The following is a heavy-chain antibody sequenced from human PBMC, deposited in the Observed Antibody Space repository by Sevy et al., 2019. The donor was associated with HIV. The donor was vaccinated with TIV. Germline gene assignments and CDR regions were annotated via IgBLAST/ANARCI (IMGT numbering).Heavy chain of an antibody. CDR2: IYDTGDT. CDR1: GASMSGYY. V-gene: IGHV4-59*13. Sequence: SETLSLTCTLSGASMSGYYWSWIRQPPGKGQEWIGYIYDTGDTNFNPSLKSRVTISQDTSKTQFSLSLSSVNTADTAVYYCARGRSNFRYWSQGTLVTVSS. D-gene: IGHD1-1*01. CDR3: ARGRSNFRY. J-gene: IGHJ4*02.